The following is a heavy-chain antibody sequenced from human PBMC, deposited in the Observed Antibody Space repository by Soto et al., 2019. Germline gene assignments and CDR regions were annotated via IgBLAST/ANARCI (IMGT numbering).Heavy chain of an antibody. CDR1: GGSISSSSYY. Sequence: SETLSLTCTVSGGSISSSSYYWGWIRQPPGKGLEWIGSIYYSGSTYYNPSLKSRVTISVDTSKNQFSLKLSSVTAADTAVYYCARRRITVRFSREDYFDYWGQGTLVTVSS. CDR3: ARRRITVRFSREDYFDY. CDR2: IYYSGST. J-gene: IGHJ4*02. V-gene: IGHV4-39*01. D-gene: IGHD3-3*01.